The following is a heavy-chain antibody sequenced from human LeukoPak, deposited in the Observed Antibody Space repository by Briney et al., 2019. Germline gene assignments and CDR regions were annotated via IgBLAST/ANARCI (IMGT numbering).Heavy chain of an antibody. J-gene: IGHJ3*01. D-gene: IGHD1-26*01. CDR2: MNPNSGNT. CDR3: ASRTVNSGSLLPFDY. V-gene: IGHV1-8*01. Sequence: ASVKVSCKASGYTFTSYDVNWVRQATGQGLEWMGWMNPNSGNTGYAQKFQGRVTMTRNTSISTAYLELSSLRSDDTAVYYCASRTVNSGSLLPFDYWGQGTMVTVSS. CDR1: GYTFTSYD.